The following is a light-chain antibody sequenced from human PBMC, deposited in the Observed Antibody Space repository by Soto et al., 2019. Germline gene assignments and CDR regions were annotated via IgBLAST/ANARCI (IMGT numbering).Light chain of an antibody. J-gene: IGLJ1*01. Sequence: QSALTQPASVSGSPGQSITISCTGTSSDVGGYIYVSWYQQHPGKAPKLMIYDVTSRPSGVSYRFSGSKSGNTASLTNSGLQAEDEADYYCSSYTTSSSYVFGTGTQLTVL. CDR2: DVT. V-gene: IGLV2-14*01. CDR3: SSYTTSSSYV. CDR1: SSDVGGYIY.